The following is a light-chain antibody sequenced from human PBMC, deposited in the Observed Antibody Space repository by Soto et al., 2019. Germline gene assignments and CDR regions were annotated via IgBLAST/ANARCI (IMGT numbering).Light chain of an antibody. Sequence: QSALTQPASVSGSPGQSITISCTGTSSDVGNYNLVSWYQQHPGKAPKLMIYVVTKRPSGVSNRFSGSKSGNTASLTISGLQAEDEADYYCCSYAGSSIWVFGGGTKVTVL. CDR3: CSYAGSSIWV. V-gene: IGLV2-23*02. CDR2: VVT. J-gene: IGLJ3*02. CDR1: SSDVGNYNL.